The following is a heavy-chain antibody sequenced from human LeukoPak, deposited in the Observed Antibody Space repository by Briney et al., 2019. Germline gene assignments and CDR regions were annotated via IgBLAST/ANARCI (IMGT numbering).Heavy chain of an antibody. D-gene: IGHD1-26*01. CDR3: ARSGRGTYYYFDY. CDR1: GGSISNGDYY. V-gene: IGHV4-39*07. Sequence: KPSETLSLTCTVSGGSISNGDYYWGWIRQPPGKGLEWIGSIYYSGSTYYNPSLKSRVTISVDTSKNQFSLKLSSVTAADTAVYYCARSGRGTYYYFDYWGQGTLVTVSS. J-gene: IGHJ4*02. CDR2: IYYSGST.